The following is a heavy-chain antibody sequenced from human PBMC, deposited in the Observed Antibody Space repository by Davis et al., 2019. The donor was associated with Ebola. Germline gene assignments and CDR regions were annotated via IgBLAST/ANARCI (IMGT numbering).Heavy chain of an antibody. CDR2: ISRDSSAK. J-gene: IGHJ4*02. CDR1: GFTFSSYG. D-gene: IGHD5-24*01. Sequence: PGGSLRLSCEASGFTFSSYGLHWVRQAPGQGLEWVAFISRDSSAKYSAQSVQGRFTISRDNAKYSLYLQMSDLRVEDTAVYFCVTDLYNFHFDSWGQGTLVTVSS. V-gene: IGHV3-48*04. CDR3: VTDLYNFHFDS.